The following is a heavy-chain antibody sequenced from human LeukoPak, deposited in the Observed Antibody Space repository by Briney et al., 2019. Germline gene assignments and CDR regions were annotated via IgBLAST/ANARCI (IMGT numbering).Heavy chain of an antibody. CDR2: ILSGSGNI. CDR1: GFTFNEYS. Sequence: GGSLRLSCAMSGFTFNEYSMNWVRQAPGKGLEWVSSILSGSGNIYYADSVKGRFTISRDNAENSLHLQMNSLRVDDTAVYYCARGVTCGGDCYSNYWGQGTLVTVSS. J-gene: IGHJ4*02. V-gene: IGHV3-21*01. CDR3: ARGVTCGGDCYSNY. D-gene: IGHD2-21*02.